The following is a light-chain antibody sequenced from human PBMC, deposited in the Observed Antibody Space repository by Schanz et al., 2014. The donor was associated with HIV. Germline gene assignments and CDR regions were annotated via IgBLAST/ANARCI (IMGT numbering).Light chain of an antibody. CDR1: SSNIGAGYD. CDR2: ANS. Sequence: QSLLTQPPSVSGAPGQRVTISCTGSSSNIGAGYDVHWYQQVPGAAPKLLIYANSNRPSGVPDRFSGSKSGTSASLTIYDLQREDEADYYCSSLSTSGAPLFGTGTKLTVL. J-gene: IGLJ1*01. V-gene: IGLV1-40*01. CDR3: SSLSTSGAPL.